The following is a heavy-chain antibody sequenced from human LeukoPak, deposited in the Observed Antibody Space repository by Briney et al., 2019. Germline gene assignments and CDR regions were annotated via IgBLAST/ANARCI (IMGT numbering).Heavy chain of an antibody. J-gene: IGHJ4*02. Sequence: PPETLSLTCTVSGGSISNYYWSWIRQPPGKALEWIGYIYYTGSTNYNLSLKSRVTISVDTSKNQFSLKLSSVTAADTAVYYCARDGGNGRFDYWGQGTLVTVSS. CDR3: ARDGGNGRFDY. CDR2: IYYTGST. CDR1: GGSISNYY. D-gene: IGHD4-23*01. V-gene: IGHV4-59*01.